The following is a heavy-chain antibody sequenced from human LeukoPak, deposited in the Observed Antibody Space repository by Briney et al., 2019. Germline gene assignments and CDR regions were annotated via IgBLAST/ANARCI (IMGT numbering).Heavy chain of an antibody. CDR2: IIPIFDTP. V-gene: IGHV1-69*05. Sequence: EASVKVSCKASGGTFNNYAISWVRQAPGQGLEWMGGIIPIFDTPNYAQKFQGRVTITTDESTSTAYMELSSLRSEDTAEYYCARDIPGYDAFDIWGQGTVVTVSS. J-gene: IGHJ3*02. D-gene: IGHD1-1*01. CDR3: ARDIPGYDAFDI. CDR1: GGTFNNYA.